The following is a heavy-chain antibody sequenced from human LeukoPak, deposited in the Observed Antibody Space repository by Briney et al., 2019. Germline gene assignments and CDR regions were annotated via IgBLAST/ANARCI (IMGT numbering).Heavy chain of an antibody. V-gene: IGHV3-73*01. Sequence: GGSLKLSCAASGFTFSDSAMHWVRLASGKGLEWVGRIRSKADSHATAYAASVQGRFTISRDDSRNTAYLQMNSLKADDTAVYYCTTGETVVIRNDASHIWGQGTMVTVSS. CDR3: TTGETVVIRNDASHI. J-gene: IGHJ3*02. D-gene: IGHD2-21*01. CDR2: IRSKADSHAT. CDR1: GFTFSDSA.